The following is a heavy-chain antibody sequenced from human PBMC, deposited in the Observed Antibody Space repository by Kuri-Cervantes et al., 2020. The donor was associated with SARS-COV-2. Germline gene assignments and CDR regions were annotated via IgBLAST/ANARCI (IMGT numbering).Heavy chain of an antibody. J-gene: IGHJ4*02. Sequence: SGPTLVKPTQTLTLTCTVSGFSLSNTRMGVRWIRQPPGKALEWLPHIFSNDEKSYSASLKSRLTITKDTFKNQVVLTMTNMDPVDTATYYCAHRRDYYDSSGYYYFDYWGQGTLVTVSS. CDR3: AHRRDYYDSSGYYYFDY. CDR2: IFSNDEK. V-gene: IGHV2-26*01. D-gene: IGHD3-22*01. CDR1: GFSLSNTRMG.